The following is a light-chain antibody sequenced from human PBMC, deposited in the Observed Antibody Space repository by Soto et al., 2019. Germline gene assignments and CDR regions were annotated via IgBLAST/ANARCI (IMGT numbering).Light chain of an antibody. CDR2: SSN. V-gene: IGLV1-47*02. Sequence: QSVLAQPPSASGTPGQRVTISCSGSSSDIGSNQVYWYQQLPGTAPRLLIYSSNQRHSGVPDRFSDSKSGTSASLAISGLRSDDEADYFCAAWDDSLSGWVFGAGTKLTVL. J-gene: IGLJ3*02. CDR1: SSDIGSNQ. CDR3: AAWDDSLSGWV.